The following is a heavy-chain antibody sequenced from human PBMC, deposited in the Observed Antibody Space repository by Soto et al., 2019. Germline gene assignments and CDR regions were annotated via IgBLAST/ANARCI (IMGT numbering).Heavy chain of an antibody. CDR1: GYSFTSYW. J-gene: IGHJ5*02. V-gene: IGHV5-10-1*01. D-gene: IGHD3-22*01. Sequence: GESLKISCKGSGYSFTSYWISWVRQMPGKGLEWMGRIDPSDSYTNYSPSFQGHVTISADKSISTAYLQWSSLKASDTAMYYCARHTTYYCDSSGPNWFDPWGQGTLVTVSS. CDR2: IDPSDSYT. CDR3: ARHTTYYCDSSGPNWFDP.